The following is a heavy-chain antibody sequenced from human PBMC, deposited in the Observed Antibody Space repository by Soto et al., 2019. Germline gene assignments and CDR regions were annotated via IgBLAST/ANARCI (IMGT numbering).Heavy chain of an antibody. J-gene: IGHJ5*02. CDR1: GGSISNGGYY. Sequence: QVQLQESGPGLVKPSQTLSLTCTVSGGSISNGGYYWSWIRQHPGEGLEWIGYIYYSGSTYYNPSLKSRLTISVDTSKNQFSLKLSSVTAADTAVYYCARDVSWSGYSNWFDPWVQGTLVTVSS. D-gene: IGHD3-3*01. V-gene: IGHV4-31*03. CDR3: ARDVSWSGYSNWFDP. CDR2: IYYSGST.